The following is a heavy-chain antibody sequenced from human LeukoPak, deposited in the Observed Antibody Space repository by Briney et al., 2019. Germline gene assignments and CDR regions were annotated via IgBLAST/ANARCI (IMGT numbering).Heavy chain of an antibody. CDR2: INHSGST. Sequence: SETLSLTCAVYGGSFSGYYWSWIRQPPGKGLEWIGEINHSGSTNYNPSLKSRVTISVDTSKNRFSLKLSTVAAADTAVYYCARGRASYYNYYMDVWGKGTTVTVSS. J-gene: IGHJ6*03. CDR1: GGSFSGYY. CDR3: ARGRASYYNYYMDV. V-gene: IGHV4-34*01.